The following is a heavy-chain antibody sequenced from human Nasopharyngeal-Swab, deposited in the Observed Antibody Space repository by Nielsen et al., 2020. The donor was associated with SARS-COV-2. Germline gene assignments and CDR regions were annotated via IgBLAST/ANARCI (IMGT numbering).Heavy chain of an antibody. Sequence: VRLVPGQGLEWMGILNPTGGSTSYAQKFQGRVTMTRDTSTSTVYMELSSLRSEDTAVYYCARSGRITIFGVFINYYYYMDVWGKGTTVTVSS. CDR3: ARSGRITIFGVFINYYYYMDV. D-gene: IGHD3-3*01. J-gene: IGHJ6*03. CDR2: LNPTGGST. V-gene: IGHV1-46*01.